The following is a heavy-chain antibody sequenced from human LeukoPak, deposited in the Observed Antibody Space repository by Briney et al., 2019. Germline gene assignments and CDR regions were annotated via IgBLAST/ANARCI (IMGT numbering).Heavy chain of an antibody. CDR2: INSDGSST. D-gene: IGHD6-13*01. V-gene: IGHV3-74*01. Sequence: GGSLRLSCVASGFTFSSYWMHWVRQAPGKGLVWVSRINSDGSSTSYADSVKGRFTFSRDNAKNTLYLQMNSLRAEDTAVYYCAKDKVAAAGTPYYFDYWGQGTLVTVSS. J-gene: IGHJ4*02. CDR3: AKDKVAAAGTPYYFDY. CDR1: GFTFSSYW.